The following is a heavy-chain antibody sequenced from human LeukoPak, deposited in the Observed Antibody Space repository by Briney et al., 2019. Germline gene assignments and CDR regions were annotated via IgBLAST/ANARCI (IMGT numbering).Heavy chain of an antibody. CDR1: GFTFSSYA. J-gene: IGHJ3*02. Sequence: PGGSLRLSCAASGFTFSSYAMHWVRQAPGKGLEWVPSISSSSSYIYYADSVKGRFTISRDNAKNSLYLQMNSLRAEDTAVYYCARDQPKDAFDIWGQGTMVTVSS. D-gene: IGHD1-14*01. CDR3: ARDQPKDAFDI. V-gene: IGHV3-21*01. CDR2: ISSSSSYI.